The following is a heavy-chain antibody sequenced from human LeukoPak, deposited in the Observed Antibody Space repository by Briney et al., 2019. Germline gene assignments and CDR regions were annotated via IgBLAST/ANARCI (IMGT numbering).Heavy chain of an antibody. J-gene: IGHJ4*02. CDR3: AREPGLDY. V-gene: IGHV4-61*02. CDR1: GGSISSGSYY. Sequence: SQTLSLTCTVSGGSISSGSYYWSWIRQPAGKGLEWIGRIYTSGSTNYNPSLKSRVTISVDTSKNQFSLKLSSVTAADTAVYYCAREPGLDYWGQGTLVTVSS. CDR2: IYTSGST.